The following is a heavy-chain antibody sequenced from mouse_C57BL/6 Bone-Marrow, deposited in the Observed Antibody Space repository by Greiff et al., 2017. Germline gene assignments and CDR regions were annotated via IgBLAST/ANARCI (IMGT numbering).Heavy chain of an antibody. CDR1: GFTFSSYG. CDR2: ISSGGSYT. V-gene: IGHV5-6*01. Sequence: EVQLVESGGDLVKPGGSLKLSCAASGFTFSSYGMSWVRQTPDKRLEWVATISSGGSYTYYPDSVKGRFTISRDNAKNTLYLQMSSLKSEDTAMYDCARKGITTVGYWYFDVWGTGTTVTVSS. J-gene: IGHJ1*03. D-gene: IGHD1-1*01. CDR3: ARKGITTVGYWYFDV.